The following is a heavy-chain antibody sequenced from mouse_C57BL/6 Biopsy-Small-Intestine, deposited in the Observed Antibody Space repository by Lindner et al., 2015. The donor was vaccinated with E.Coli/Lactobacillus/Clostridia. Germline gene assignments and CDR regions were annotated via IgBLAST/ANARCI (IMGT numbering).Heavy chain of an antibody. D-gene: IGHD2-13*01. CDR2: ITPYIGKT. CDR3: ARDHGDYSSVYFEH. CDR1: GYIFPTYG. J-gene: IGHJ3*01. V-gene: IGHV1-81*01. Sequence: SVKVSCKASGYIFPTYGISWVRQAPGQGLEWMGWITPYIGKTHYAQKVQGRVTMTTDASTATAYLELRSLRSDDTAVYYCARDHGDYSSVYFEHWGQGTLVTVS.